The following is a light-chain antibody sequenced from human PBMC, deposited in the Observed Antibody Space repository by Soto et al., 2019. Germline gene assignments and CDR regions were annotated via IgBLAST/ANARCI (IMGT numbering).Light chain of an antibody. CDR1: SGHSSYT. V-gene: IGLV4-69*01. CDR2: LHSDGRH. CDR3: QTWGTGIRV. J-gene: IGLJ3*02. Sequence: QPVLTQSPSASASLGASVKLTCTLSSGHSSYTIAWHQQQPEKGPRYLMKLHSDGRHSKGDGIPDRFSGSSSGSERFLTISSLRTEDEADYYCQTWGTGIRVFGGGTKVTVI.